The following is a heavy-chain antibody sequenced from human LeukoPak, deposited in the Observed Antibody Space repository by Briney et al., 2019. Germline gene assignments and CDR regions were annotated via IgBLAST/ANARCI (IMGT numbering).Heavy chain of an antibody. CDR3: ARGNYDSSGYYYFFDY. CDR1: GFTFDDYA. V-gene: IGHV3-9*01. D-gene: IGHD3-22*01. J-gene: IGHJ4*02. Sequence: GRSLRLSCAASGFTFDDYAMHWVRQAPGKGLEWVSGISWNSGSIGYADSVKGRFTISRDNAKNSLYLQMNSLRAEDTAVYYCARGNYDSSGYYYFFDYWGQGTLVTVSS. CDR2: ISWNSGSI.